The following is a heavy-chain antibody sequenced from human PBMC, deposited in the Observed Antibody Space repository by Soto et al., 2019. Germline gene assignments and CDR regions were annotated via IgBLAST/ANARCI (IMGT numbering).Heavy chain of an antibody. D-gene: IGHD3-22*01. J-gene: IGHJ3*02. CDR1: GYTFTSYG. CDR3: ARVGITMIVVVIGDAFDI. CDR2: ISAYNGNT. Sequence: GASVKVSCKASGYTFTSYGISWVRQAPGQGLEWMGWISAYNGNTNYAQKLQGRVTMTTDTSTSTVYMELRSLRSDDTAVYYCARVGITMIVVVIGDAFDIWGQGTMVTVSS. V-gene: IGHV1-18*01.